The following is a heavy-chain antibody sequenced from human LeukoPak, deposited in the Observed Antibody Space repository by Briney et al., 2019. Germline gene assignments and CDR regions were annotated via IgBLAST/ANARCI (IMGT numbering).Heavy chain of an antibody. Sequence: VASVKVSCKASGYTFTSYGISWVRQAPGQGLEWMGWINPNSGGTNYAQKFQGRVTMTRDTSISTAYMELSRLRSDDTAVYYCARANEVPAAIGYYYYMDVWGKGTTVTVSS. J-gene: IGHJ6*03. CDR1: GYTFTSYG. D-gene: IGHD2-2*01. CDR3: ARANEVPAAIGYYYYMDV. CDR2: INPNSGGT. V-gene: IGHV1-2*02.